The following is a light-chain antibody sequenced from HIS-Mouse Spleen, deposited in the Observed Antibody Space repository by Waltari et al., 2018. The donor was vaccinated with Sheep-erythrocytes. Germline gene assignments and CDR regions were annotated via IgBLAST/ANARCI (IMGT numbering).Light chain of an antibody. CDR2: AVS. V-gene: IGLV2-8*01. CDR3: SSYAGSNNWV. J-gene: IGLJ3*02. Sequence: QSALTQPPSASGSPGQSVTISCTGTSSDVGGYNYVSWYQQHPGKAPKHMIDAVSKRPSGVPDRFSGSKSGNTASLTVSGLQAEDEADYYCSSYAGSNNWVFGGGTKLTVL. CDR1: SSDVGGYNY.